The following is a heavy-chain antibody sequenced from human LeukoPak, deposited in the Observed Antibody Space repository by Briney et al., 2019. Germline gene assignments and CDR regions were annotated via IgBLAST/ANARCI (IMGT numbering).Heavy chain of an antibody. CDR1: GFSFDDYA. J-gene: IGHJ3*02. CDR3: AKDWYSSSLLAFDI. V-gene: IGHV3-9*01. D-gene: IGHD6-13*01. CDR2: ISWNSGSI. Sequence: GGSLRLSCAASGFSFDDYAMHWVRQAPGKGLEWVSGISWNSGSIGYADSVKGRFTISRGNAKNSLYLQMNSLRAEDTALYYCAKDWYSSSLLAFDIWGQGTMVTVSS.